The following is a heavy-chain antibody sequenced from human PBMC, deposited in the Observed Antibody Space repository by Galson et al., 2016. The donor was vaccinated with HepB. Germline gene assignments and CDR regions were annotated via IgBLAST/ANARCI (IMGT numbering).Heavy chain of an antibody. Sequence: SLRLSCATSGFTFSSYAMSWVRQAPGKGLEWVSSISNSNGGTHYADSVKGRFTISRDTSKNTLFLQMNGLRAEDTAIYYCARDPGRYCSGGFCYSNPDYNGMDVWGQGTTVIVSS. CDR2: ISNSNGGT. J-gene: IGHJ6*02. D-gene: IGHD2-15*01. V-gene: IGHV3-23*01. CDR3: ARDPGRYCSGGFCYSNPDYNGMDV. CDR1: GFTFSSYA.